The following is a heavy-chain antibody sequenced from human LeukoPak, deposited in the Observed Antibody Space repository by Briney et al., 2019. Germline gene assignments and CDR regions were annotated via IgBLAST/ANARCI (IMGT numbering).Heavy chain of an antibody. CDR3: ARAPYSGYDKGFDY. D-gene: IGHD5-12*01. V-gene: IGHV1-69*13. J-gene: IGHJ4*02. CDR2: IIPIFGTA. Sequence: SVKVSCKASGYTFNSYAISWVRQAPGQGLEWMGGIIPIFGTANYAQKFQGRVTITADESTSTAYMELSSLRSEDTAVYYCARAPYSGYDKGFDYWGQGTLVTVSS. CDR1: GYTFNSYA.